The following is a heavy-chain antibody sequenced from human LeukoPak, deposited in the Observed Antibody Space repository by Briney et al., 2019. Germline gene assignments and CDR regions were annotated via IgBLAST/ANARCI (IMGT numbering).Heavy chain of an antibody. J-gene: IGHJ5*02. D-gene: IGHD5-24*01. CDR3: ASSDGRIES. Sequence: SETLSLTCTVSGGSINSYYWSWIRQPPGKGLEWIGYIYYSGSANYNPSLKSRVTIPIDTSKNQFSLKLSSVTAADTAVYYCASSDGRIESWGPGTLVTVSS. CDR1: GGSINSYY. V-gene: IGHV4-59*08. CDR2: IYYSGSA.